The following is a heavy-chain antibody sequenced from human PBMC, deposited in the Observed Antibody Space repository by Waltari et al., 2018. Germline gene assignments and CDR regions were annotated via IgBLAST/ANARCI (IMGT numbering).Heavy chain of an antibody. J-gene: IGHJ3*02. CDR3: ATGRDAFDI. V-gene: IGHV1-24*01. Sequence: QLQLVLSGAEVKKPVASVKVSFKVSGYTLTELSIHWVRQAPGKGLEWRGGFGPEDGETIYAQKFQGRVTMTEDTSTDTAYMELSSLRSEDTAGYYCATGRDAFDIWGQGTMVTVSS. CDR2: FGPEDGET. CDR1: GYTLTELS.